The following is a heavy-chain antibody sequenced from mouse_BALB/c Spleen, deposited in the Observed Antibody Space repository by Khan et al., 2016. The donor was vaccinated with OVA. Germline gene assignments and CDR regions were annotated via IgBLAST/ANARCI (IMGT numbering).Heavy chain of an antibody. D-gene: IGHD2-1*01. CDR2: INTYTGGA. CDR1: GYTLTNYG. Sequence: QIQLVQSGPELKKPGETVKISCKASGYTLTNYGMNWVKQAPGKDLKWMGWINTYTGGATYADDFKGRFAFSLETSASTADLQNNNLKNDDTATYFCSRSNGNYWFAYWGQGTLVTVSA. CDR3: SRSNGNYWFAY. V-gene: IGHV9-3-1*01. J-gene: IGHJ3*01.